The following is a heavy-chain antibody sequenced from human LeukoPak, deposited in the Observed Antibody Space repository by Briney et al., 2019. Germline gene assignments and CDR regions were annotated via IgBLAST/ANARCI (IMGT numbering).Heavy chain of an antibody. CDR3: ARDFIDAFDI. Sequence: PGGSLRLSCAASGFTFRSYAMHWVRQAPGKGLEYVSGISSNGRSTYYANSVKGRFTISRDDSKNTLYLQMGSLRAEDMAVYYCARDFIDAFDIWGRGTMVTASS. CDR2: ISSNGRST. J-gene: IGHJ3*02. CDR1: GFTFRSYA. V-gene: IGHV3-64*01.